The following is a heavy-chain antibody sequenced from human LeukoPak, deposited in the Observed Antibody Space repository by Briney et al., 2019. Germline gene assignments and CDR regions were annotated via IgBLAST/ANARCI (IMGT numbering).Heavy chain of an antibody. V-gene: IGHV3-23*01. CDR1: GFTFSAYA. D-gene: IGHD1-14*01. J-gene: IGHJ5*02. Sequence: PGGSLRLSCVGSGFTFSAYAMSWVRQAPGEGLEWVSAIGSGSAGTHYADSVRGRFTIYRDDSKNTLFLQMNSLRVEDTAIYYCARPRLPVAGTRWFDPWGQGTLVTVSS. CDR2: IGSGSAGT. CDR3: ARPRLPVAGTRWFDP.